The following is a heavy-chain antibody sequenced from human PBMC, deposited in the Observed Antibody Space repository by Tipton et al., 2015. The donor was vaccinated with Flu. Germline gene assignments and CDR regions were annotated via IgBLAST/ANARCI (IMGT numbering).Heavy chain of an antibody. J-gene: IGHJ4*02. CDR1: GFTFSSYE. Sequence: QLVQSGGGVVQPWGSLRLSCAASGFTFSSYEMNWVRQAPGKGLEWLSYISSSGSTISYADSVRGRFTISRDNAKNSLYLQLNSLRAEDTAVYYCASLTGDDYWGQGDLVTVSS. V-gene: IGHV3-48*03. CDR2: ISSSGSTI. CDR3: ASLTGDDY. D-gene: IGHD7-27*01.